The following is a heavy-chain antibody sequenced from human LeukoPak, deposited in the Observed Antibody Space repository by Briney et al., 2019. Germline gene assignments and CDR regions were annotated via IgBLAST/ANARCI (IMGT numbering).Heavy chain of an antibody. CDR1: GFPFSTYW. Sequence: GGSLRLSCAASGFPFSTYWMSWVRQAPGKGLEWVANINQDGTEKYYVDSMKGRFTISRDYAKNSLYLQMNSLRVEDTAVYYCAKVAKYYYGPETYYFFEQWGQGTPVTASS. D-gene: IGHD3-10*01. V-gene: IGHV3-7*01. J-gene: IGHJ4*02. CDR3: AKVAKYYYGPETYYFFEQ. CDR2: INQDGTEK.